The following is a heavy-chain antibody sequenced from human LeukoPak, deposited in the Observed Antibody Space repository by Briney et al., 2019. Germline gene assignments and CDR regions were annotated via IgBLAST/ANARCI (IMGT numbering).Heavy chain of an antibody. Sequence: GGSLRLSCAASGFTFSSYAMHWVRQAPGKGLEWVAFISYDGSNKYYADSVKGRFTISRDNSKNTLYLQMNSLRAEDTAVYYCAKAGRYCSGGNCYLFDYWGQGTLVTVSS. CDR3: AKAGRYCSGGNCYLFDY. D-gene: IGHD2-15*01. CDR1: GFTFSSYA. J-gene: IGHJ4*02. V-gene: IGHV3-30*04. CDR2: ISYDGSNK.